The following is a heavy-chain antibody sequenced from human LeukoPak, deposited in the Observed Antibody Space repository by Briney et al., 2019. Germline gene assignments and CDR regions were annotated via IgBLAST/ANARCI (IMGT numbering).Heavy chain of an antibody. CDR1: GFTFSSYS. V-gene: IGHV3-21*01. D-gene: IGHD2-2*03. CDR3: ARGRSGYCSTTSCSRPPDY. J-gene: IGHJ4*02. Sequence: SGGSLTLSCAASGFTFSSYSMNWVRQAPGKGLEWVSSISISSSYIYYADSVKGRFTISRDNAKNSLYLQMNSLRAEDTAVYFCARGRSGYCSTTSCSRPPDYWGQGTLVTVSS. CDR2: ISISSSYI.